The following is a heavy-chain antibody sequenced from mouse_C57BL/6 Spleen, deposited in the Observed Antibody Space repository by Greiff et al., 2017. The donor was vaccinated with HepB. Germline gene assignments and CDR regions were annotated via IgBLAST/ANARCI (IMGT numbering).Heavy chain of an antibody. J-gene: IGHJ3*02. CDR2: IYPGDGDT. D-gene: IGHD2-1*01. Sequence: VQLQESGPELVKPGASVKISCKASGYAFSSSWMNWVKQRPGKGLEWIGRIYPGDGDTNYNGKFKGKATLTADKSSSTAYMQLSKLTSEDSSVYFCARGDGKYVSGYWGQGTLVTVAA. CDR3: ARGDGKYVSGY. V-gene: IGHV1-82*01. CDR1: GYAFSSSW.